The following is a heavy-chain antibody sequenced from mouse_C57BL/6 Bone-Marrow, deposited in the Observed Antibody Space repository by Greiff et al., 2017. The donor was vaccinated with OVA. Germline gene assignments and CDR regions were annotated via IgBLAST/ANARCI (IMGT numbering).Heavy chain of an antibody. J-gene: IGHJ4*01. Sequence: QVQLKQSGAELARPGASVKLSCKASGYTFTSYGISWVKQRTGQGLEWIGEIYPRSGNTYYNEKFKGKATLTADKSSSTAYMELRSLTSEDSAVYFCARASMVTTRAYAMDYWGQGTSVTVSS. D-gene: IGHD2-2*01. CDR2: IYPRSGNT. CDR1: GYTFTSYG. CDR3: ARASMVTTRAYAMDY. V-gene: IGHV1-81*01.